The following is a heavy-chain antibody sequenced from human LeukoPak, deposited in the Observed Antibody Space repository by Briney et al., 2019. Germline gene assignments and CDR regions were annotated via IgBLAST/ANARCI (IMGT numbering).Heavy chain of an antibody. CDR1: GFTFSSYG. D-gene: IGHD1-26*01. CDR2: IRYDGSNK. J-gene: IGHJ4*02. CDR3: AKDRAKWELLSSNSGSDY. V-gene: IGHV3-30*02. Sequence: GSLRLSCAASGFTFSSYGMHWVRQAPGKGLEWVAFIRYDGSNKYYADSVKGRFTISRDNSKNTLYLQMNSLRAEDTAVYYCAKDRAKWELLSSNSGSDYWGQGTLVTVSS.